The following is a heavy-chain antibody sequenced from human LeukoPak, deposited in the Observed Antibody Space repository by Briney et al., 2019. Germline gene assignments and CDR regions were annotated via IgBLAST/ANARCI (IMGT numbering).Heavy chain of an antibody. Sequence: PSETLSLTCTVSGGSVSSGSYYWSRIRQPPGKGLEWIGYIYYSGSTNYNPSLKSRVTISVDTSKNQFSLKLSSVTAADTAVYYCARDGSSWYFDYWGQGTLVTVSS. D-gene: IGHD6-13*01. J-gene: IGHJ4*02. V-gene: IGHV4-61*01. CDR2: IYYSGST. CDR3: ARDGSSWYFDY. CDR1: GGSVSSGSYY.